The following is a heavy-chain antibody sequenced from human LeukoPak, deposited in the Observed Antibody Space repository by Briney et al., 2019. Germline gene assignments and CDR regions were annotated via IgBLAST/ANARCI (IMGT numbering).Heavy chain of an antibody. Sequence: GGSLRLSCAASGFTFSSYAMHWVRQAPGKGLERVAVISYDGSNKYYADSVKGRFTISRDNSKNTLYLQMNSLRAEDAAVYYCARDKSNAIDYWGQGTLVTVSS. CDR2: ISYDGSNK. J-gene: IGHJ4*02. D-gene: IGHD1-1*01. CDR1: GFTFSSYA. CDR3: ARDKSNAIDY. V-gene: IGHV3-30-3*01.